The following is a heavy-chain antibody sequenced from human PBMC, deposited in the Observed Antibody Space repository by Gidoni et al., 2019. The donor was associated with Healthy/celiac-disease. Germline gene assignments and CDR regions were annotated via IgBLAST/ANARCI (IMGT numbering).Heavy chain of an antibody. V-gene: IGHV4-61*01. Sequence: QVQLQESGPGLVKPSETLSLPCTVSGGSVSSGSYYWSWLRQPPGKGLEWSGYIYYSGSTNYNPSLKSRVTISLDTSKNQFSLKLSSVTAADTAVYYCARTHRDYYYYYMDVWGKGTTVTVSS. J-gene: IGHJ6*03. CDR2: IYYSGST. CDR3: ARTHRDYYYYYMDV. CDR1: GGSVSSGSYY.